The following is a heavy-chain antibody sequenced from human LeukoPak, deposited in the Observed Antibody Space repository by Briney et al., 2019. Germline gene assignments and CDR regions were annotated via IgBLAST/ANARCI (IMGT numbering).Heavy chain of an antibody. CDR2: VYYSGNS. CDR3: ARLFDDYGDQRGLDY. V-gene: IGHV4-39*07. J-gene: IGHJ4*02. Sequence: SETLSLTRSVSGGSISRSGYYWGWIRQPPGKGLEWIGSVYYSGNSYYNPSLKSRVTISVDTSKNQFSLKLTSVTAADTAVYYCARLFDDYGDQRGLDYWGQGTLVTVSS. D-gene: IGHD4-17*01. CDR1: GGSISRSGYY.